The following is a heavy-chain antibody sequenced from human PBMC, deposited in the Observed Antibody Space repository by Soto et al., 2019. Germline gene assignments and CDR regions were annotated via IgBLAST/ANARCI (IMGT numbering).Heavy chain of an antibody. D-gene: IGHD1-26*01. CDR1: GGSISSGGYY. Sequence: PSETLSLTCTVSGGSISSGGYYWSWIRQHPGKGLEWIGYIYYSGSTYYNPSLKSRVTISVGTSKNQFSLKLSSVTAADTAVYYCARGRALIVGATRGNWFDPWGQGTLVTVSS. CDR3: ARGRALIVGATRGNWFDP. J-gene: IGHJ5*02. CDR2: IYYSGST. V-gene: IGHV4-31*03.